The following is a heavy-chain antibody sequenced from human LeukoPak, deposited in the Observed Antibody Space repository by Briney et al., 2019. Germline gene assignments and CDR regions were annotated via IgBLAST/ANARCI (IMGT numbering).Heavy chain of an antibody. J-gene: IGHJ4*02. CDR2: IWYDGSNK. V-gene: IGHV3-33*01. D-gene: IGHD6-19*01. CDR1: GFTFSSYG. CDR3: AGGVYSSGWYQH. Sequence: PGGSLRLSCAASGFTFSSYGMHWVRQAPGKGLEWVAVIWYDGSNKYYADSVKGRFTISRDNSKNTLYLQMNSLRAEDTAVYYCAGGVYSSGWYQHWGQGTLVTVSS.